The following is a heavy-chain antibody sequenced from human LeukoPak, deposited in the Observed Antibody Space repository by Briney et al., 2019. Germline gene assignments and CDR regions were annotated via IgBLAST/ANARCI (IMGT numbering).Heavy chain of an antibody. J-gene: IGHJ4*02. CDR2: IYYSGST. CDR3: ARQDYGGATDYFDY. D-gene: IGHD4-23*01. Sequence: PSETLSLTCTVSGGSISSYYWSWIRQPPGKGLEWIGYIYYSGSTNYNPSLKSRVTISVDTSKNQFSLKLSSVTAADTAVYYCARQDYGGATDYFDYWGQGTLVTVSS. V-gene: IGHV4-59*08. CDR1: GGSISSYY.